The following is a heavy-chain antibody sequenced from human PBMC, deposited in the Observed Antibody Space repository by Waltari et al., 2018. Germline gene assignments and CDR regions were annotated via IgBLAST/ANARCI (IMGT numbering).Heavy chain of an antibody. CDR1: GFTVSSNY. J-gene: IGHJ4*02. Sequence: EVQLVEIGGGLIQPGGSLRLSCAASGFTVSSNYMSWVRQAPGKGLEWVSVIYSGGSTYYADSVKGRFTISRDNSKNTLYLQMSSLRAEDTAVYYCARVTPDSYGIFDYWGQGTLVTVSS. CDR2: IYSGGST. CDR3: ARVTPDSYGIFDY. D-gene: IGHD5-18*01. V-gene: IGHV3-53*02.